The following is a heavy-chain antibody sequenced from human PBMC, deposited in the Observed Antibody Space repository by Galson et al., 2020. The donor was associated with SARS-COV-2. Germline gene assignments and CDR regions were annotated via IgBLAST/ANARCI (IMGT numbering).Heavy chain of an antibody. J-gene: IGHJ6*03. CDR1: GFTFSNYG. Sequence: GGSLRLSCAASGFTFSNYGMHWVRQAPGKGLEWVAVISYDGSNKYYADSVKGRFTISRDNSKNTLYLQMNSLRAEDTAVYYCARDGGAHMDVWGKGTTVTVSS. CDR2: ISYDGSNK. V-gene: IGHV3-30*03. CDR3: ARDGGAHMDV. D-gene: IGHD3-16*01.